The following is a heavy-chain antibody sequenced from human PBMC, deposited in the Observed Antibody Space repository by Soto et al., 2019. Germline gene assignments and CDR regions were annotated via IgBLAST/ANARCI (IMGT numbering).Heavy chain of an antibody. CDR1: GYIFTSYY. D-gene: IGHD3-10*01. CDR3: ARISAKCGERTGGYGMDV. V-gene: IGHV1-46*01. CDR2: INPTSGGT. Sequence: QVQLVQSGTEVKKPGASVKVSCKASGYIFTSYYMHWVRQAPGQGLEWMGIINPTSGGTAYAQMFQGRVTMTRDTSTSTFYRELSSLRSEDTAVYFCARISAKCGERTGGYGMDVWGQGTTVTVSS. J-gene: IGHJ6*02.